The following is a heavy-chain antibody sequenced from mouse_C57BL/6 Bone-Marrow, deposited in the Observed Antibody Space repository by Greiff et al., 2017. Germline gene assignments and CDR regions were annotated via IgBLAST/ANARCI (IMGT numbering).Heavy chain of an antibody. Sequence: VHVKQSGAELVRPGASVKLSCTASGFNIKDYYMHWVKQRPEQGLEWIGRIDPEDGDTEYAPKFQGKATMTADTSSNTAYLQLSSLTSEDTAVYYCTTLHLLLLAWFAYWGQVTLVTVSA. CDR2: IDPEDGDT. D-gene: IGHD1-1*01. J-gene: IGHJ3*01. CDR1: GFNIKDYY. V-gene: IGHV14-1*01. CDR3: TTLHLLLLAWFAY.